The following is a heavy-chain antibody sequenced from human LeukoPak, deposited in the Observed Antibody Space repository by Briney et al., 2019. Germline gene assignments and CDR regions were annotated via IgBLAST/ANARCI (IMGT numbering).Heavy chain of an antibody. Sequence: ASVKVSCKASGYTFTGYYMHWVRQAPGQGLEWMGWINPNSGGTNYAQKFQGRVTMTRDTSISTAYMELSRLRSDDTAVYYCAKDASGVITPYYFDYWGQGTLVTVSS. CDR1: GYTFTGYY. CDR3: AKDASGVITPYYFDY. CDR2: INPNSGGT. J-gene: IGHJ4*02. V-gene: IGHV1-2*02. D-gene: IGHD3-10*01.